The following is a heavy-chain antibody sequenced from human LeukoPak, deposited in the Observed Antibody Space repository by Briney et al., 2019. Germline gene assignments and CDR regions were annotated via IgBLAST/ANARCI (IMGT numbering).Heavy chain of an antibody. CDR2: ITSSGTYI. D-gene: IGHD3-10*02. V-gene: IGHV3-48*03. J-gene: IGHJ6*04. Sequence: PGGSLRLSCAASGFTFSSYEMNWVRQAPGKGLEWVSSITSSGTYIFYADSVKGRFTISRDNAKNSLYLQMNSLRAEDMAVYYCAELGITMIGGVWGKGTTVTISS. CDR3: AELGITMIGGV. CDR1: GFTFSSYE.